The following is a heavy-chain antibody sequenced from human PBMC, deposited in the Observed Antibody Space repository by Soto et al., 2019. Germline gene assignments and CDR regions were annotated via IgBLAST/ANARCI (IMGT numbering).Heavy chain of an antibody. Sequence: ALVKVCCKASGFTFTSSSVQWVRQARGQRLEWIGWIVVGSGNTNYAQKFQERVTITRDMSTSTAYMELSSLRSEDTAVYYCAAVPNWSGWYWYYYYGMDVWGQGTTVTVSS. CDR2: IVVGSGNT. D-gene: IGHD6-19*01. V-gene: IGHV1-58*01. J-gene: IGHJ6*02. CDR3: AAVPNWSGWYWYYYYGMDV. CDR1: GFTFTSSS.